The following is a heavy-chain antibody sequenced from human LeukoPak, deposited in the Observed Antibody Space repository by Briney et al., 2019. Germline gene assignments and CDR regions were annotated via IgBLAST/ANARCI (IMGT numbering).Heavy chain of an antibody. Sequence: PGGSLRLSCAASGFTFSSYSMNWVRQAPGKELEWVSSISSSSSYIYYADSVKGRFTISRDNAKNSLYLQMNSLRAEDTAVYYCAKEVRYTFGGGKVDWGQGTLVTVSS. CDR3: AKEVRYTFGGGKVD. V-gene: IGHV3-21*01. J-gene: IGHJ4*02. CDR1: GFTFSSYS. CDR2: ISSSSSYI. D-gene: IGHD2/OR15-2a*01.